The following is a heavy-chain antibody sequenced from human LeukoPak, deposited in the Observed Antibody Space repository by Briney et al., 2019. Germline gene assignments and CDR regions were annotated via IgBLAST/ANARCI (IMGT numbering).Heavy chain of an antibody. Sequence: SVKVSCKASGGTFSSYAISWVRQAPGQGLEWMGGIIPIFGTANYAQKFQGRVTITTDESTSTAYMELSSLRSEDTAVYYCAIGKLRLYYYYYMDVWGKGTTVTVSS. CDR3: AIGKLRLYYYYYMDV. CDR1: GGTFSSYA. CDR2: IIPIFGTA. J-gene: IGHJ6*03. V-gene: IGHV1-69*05. D-gene: IGHD3-16*01.